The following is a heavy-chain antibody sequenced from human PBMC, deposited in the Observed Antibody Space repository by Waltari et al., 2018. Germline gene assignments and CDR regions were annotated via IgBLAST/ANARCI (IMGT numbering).Heavy chain of an antibody. CDR3: AGDHPFPYDFWSWSTSGGMDV. D-gene: IGHD3-3*01. V-gene: IGHV3-53*01. Sequence: EVQLVESGGGLIQPGGSLRLSCAASGFTVSGNYMSWVRQAPGKGLEWVSIIYSGGTTYYADSVKVRVTISRDNSKNPLHLQINSLRAEEPAVYYCAGDHPFPYDFWSWSTSGGMDVWGQGTAVTVSS. J-gene: IGHJ6*02. CDR1: GFTVSGNY. CDR2: IYSGGTT.